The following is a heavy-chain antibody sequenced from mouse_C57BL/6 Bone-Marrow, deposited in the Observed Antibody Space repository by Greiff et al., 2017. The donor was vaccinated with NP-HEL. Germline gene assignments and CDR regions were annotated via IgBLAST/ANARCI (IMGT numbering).Heavy chain of an antibody. J-gene: IGHJ3*01. D-gene: IGHD4-1*01. CDR2: INPSSGYT. CDR1: GYTFTSYT. V-gene: IGHV1-4*01. Sequence: VQLQQSGAELARPGASVKMSCTASGYTFTSYTMHWVKLRPGQGLEWIGYINPSSGYTKYNQKFQDKATLTADKSSSTAYMQLSSLTSEDSAVYYCVRRGTGTAWFAYWGQGTLVTVSA. CDR3: VRRGTGTAWFAY.